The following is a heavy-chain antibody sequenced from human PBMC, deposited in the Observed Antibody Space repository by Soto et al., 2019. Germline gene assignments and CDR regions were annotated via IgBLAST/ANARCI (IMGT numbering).Heavy chain of an antibody. D-gene: IGHD2-8*02. CDR1: GFTFNAYS. J-gene: IGHJ4*02. Sequence: DVQLLESGGRLVQPGGSLRLSCAASGFTFNAYSLSWVRQAPGKGLEWVSAISTTGGSTYYADSVKGRFTISRDNSQNTLSLQMNSLRAEDTAVYYFSRPDGATYNGRYWGQGTLFTVSS. CDR2: ISTTGGST. CDR3: SRPDGATYNGRY. V-gene: IGHV3-23*01.